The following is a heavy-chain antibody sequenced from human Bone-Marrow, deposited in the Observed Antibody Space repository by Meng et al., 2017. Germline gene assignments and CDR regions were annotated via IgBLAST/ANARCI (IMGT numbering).Heavy chain of an antibody. CDR2: IETKYSSYAT. J-gene: IGHJ3*02. D-gene: IGHD6-19*01. Sequence: GESLKISCAASGFSVSHNYMSWVRQAPGKGLEWIGRIETKYSSYATSYAASVRGRFTISRDDSINTAYLQMNSLKTEDTALYYCTIYTSGHIWGQGTMVTVSS. V-gene: IGHV3-73*01. CDR1: GFSVSHNY. CDR3: TIYTSGHI.